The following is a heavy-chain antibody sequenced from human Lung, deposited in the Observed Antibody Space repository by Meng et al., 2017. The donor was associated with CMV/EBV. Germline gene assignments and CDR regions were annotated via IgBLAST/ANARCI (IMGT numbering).Heavy chain of an antibody. Sequence: SLKISXAASGFTFSNYAMHWVRQAPGKGLDWVAVTSSDGSNKEYADPVKGRFTISRDNSKNTLYLHMNSLRAEDTAVYYCARDRLYYYDTSGYYYPRYFQHWGQGTLVTVSS. CDR2: TSSDGSNK. D-gene: IGHD3-22*01. CDR1: GFTFSNYA. CDR3: ARDRLYYYDTSGYYYPRYFQH. V-gene: IGHV3-30*04. J-gene: IGHJ1*01.